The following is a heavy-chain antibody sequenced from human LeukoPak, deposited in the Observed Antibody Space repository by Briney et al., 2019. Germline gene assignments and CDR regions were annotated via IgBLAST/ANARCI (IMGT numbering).Heavy chain of an antibody. V-gene: IGHV3-7*01. CDR1: GFTFSSYW. D-gene: IGHD3-22*01. Sequence: PGGSLRLSCAASGFTFSSYWMSWVRQAAGKGLEWVANIKQDGSDKYYVDSVKGRFTISRDNSKNTLYLQMNSLRAEDTAVYYCARDVDYYDSSGYYYRRGGFDYWGQGTLVTVSS. CDR3: ARDVDYYDSSGYYYRRGGFDY. J-gene: IGHJ4*02. CDR2: IKQDGSDK.